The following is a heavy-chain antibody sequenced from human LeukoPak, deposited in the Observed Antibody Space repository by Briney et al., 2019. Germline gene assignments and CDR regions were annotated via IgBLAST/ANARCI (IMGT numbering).Heavy chain of an antibody. CDR1: GGSFSGYY. CDR2: INHSGST. Sequence: PSETLSLTCAVYGGSFSGYYWSWIRQPPGKGLEWIGEINHSGSTNYNPSLKSRVTISVDTSKNQFSLKLSSVTAVDTAVYYCAGGRDGYNYYYWGQGTLVTVSS. CDR3: AGGRDGYNYYY. V-gene: IGHV4-34*01. D-gene: IGHD5-12*01. J-gene: IGHJ4*02.